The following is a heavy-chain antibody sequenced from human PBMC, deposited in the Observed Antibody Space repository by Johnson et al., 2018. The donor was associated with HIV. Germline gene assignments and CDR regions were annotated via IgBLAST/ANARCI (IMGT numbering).Heavy chain of an antibody. V-gene: IGHV3-7*01. CDR3: ASGVVTLSFDI. Sequence: MQLVESGGGVVQPGGSLRLSCAASGFTFSSYAMSWVRQAPGKGLEWVANIKQDGSEKYYVDSVKGRLTISRDNAKNSLYLQMNSLRAEDTAVYYCASGVVTLSFDIWGQGTMVTVSS. CDR1: GFTFSSYA. CDR2: IKQDGSEK. J-gene: IGHJ3*02. D-gene: IGHD3-3*01.